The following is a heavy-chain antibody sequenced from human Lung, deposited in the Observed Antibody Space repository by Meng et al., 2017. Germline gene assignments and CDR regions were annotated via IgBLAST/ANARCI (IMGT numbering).Heavy chain of an antibody. D-gene: IGHD2-15*01. CDR1: EFTCSDYS. CDR3: ARGSYQPLLLSALDY. Sequence: EVQLVESGGGLVKPGGSLRRSCAASEFTCSDYSMTWVRQAPGKGLEWVSFISNTGKYIYYADSVKGRFTISRDNAKNSLYLQINSLRAEDTAVYYCARGSYQPLLLSALDYWGQGTLVTVSS. CDR2: ISNTGKYI. V-gene: IGHV3-21*01. J-gene: IGHJ4*02.